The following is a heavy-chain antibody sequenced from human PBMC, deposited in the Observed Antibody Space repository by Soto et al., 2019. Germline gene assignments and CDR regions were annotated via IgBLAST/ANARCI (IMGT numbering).Heavy chain of an antibody. Sequence: QIQLVQSGAEVKKPGTSVKVSCKASGYTFTSYGICWVQQAPGLGLEWMGWINPYSGHTNYAQNFQDRATLTTDTSTNTAYMELKSLRSDDTAVYFCARGQVVNFDNWFDPWGQGTLVTVSS. CDR2: INPYSGHT. D-gene: IGHD3-22*01. V-gene: IGHV1-18*04. CDR3: ARGQVVNFDNWFDP. J-gene: IGHJ5*02. CDR1: GYTFTSYG.